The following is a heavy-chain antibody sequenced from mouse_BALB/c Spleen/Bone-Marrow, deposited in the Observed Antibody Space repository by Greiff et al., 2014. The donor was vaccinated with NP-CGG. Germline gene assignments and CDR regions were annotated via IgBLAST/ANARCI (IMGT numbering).Heavy chain of an antibody. J-gene: IGHJ4*01. CDR2: IYPSDSYT. Sequence: VQLVESGAELVRPGASAKLSCKASGYTFTSYWINWVKQRPGQGLEWIGNIYPSDSYTNYNQKFKDEATLTVDKSSSTAYMQLSSPTSEDSAVYFCTRAGNYGNYYAMTTGVKEPQSPSP. CDR1: GYTFTSYW. D-gene: IGHD2-1*01. CDR3: TRAGNYGNYYAMTT. V-gene: IGHV1-69*02.